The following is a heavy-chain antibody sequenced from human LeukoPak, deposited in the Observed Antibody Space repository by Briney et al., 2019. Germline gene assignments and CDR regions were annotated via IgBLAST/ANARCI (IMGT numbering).Heavy chain of an antibody. D-gene: IGHD3-16*01. V-gene: IGHV4-59*01. Sequence: SETLSLTCTVSGGSISSYYWSWIRQPAGKGLEWIGYIYYSGSTNYNPSLKSRVTISVDTSKNQFTLKLSSVTAADTAVYYCARGRYGWLPFDYWGQGTLVTVSS. J-gene: IGHJ4*02. CDR3: ARGRYGWLPFDY. CDR2: IYYSGST. CDR1: GGSISSYY.